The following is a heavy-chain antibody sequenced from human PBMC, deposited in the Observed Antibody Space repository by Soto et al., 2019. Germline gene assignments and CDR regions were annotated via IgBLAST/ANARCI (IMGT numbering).Heavy chain of an antibody. CDR1: GGSISSYY. D-gene: IGHD3-22*01. V-gene: IGHV4-59*01. CDR3: ARYYYDSSGPWFDP. Sequence: PSETLSLTCTVSGGSISSYYWSWIRQPPGKGLEWIGYIYYSGSTNYNPSLKSRVTISVDTSKNQFSLRLSSVTAADTAVYYCARYYYDSSGPWFDPWGQGTLVTVS. J-gene: IGHJ5*02. CDR2: IYYSGST.